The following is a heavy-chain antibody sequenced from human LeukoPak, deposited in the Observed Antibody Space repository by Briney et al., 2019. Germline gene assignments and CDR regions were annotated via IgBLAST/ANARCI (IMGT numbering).Heavy chain of an antibody. V-gene: IGHV4-39*01. J-gene: IGHJ4*02. CDR2: IYYSGST. CDR1: GGSISSSSYY. D-gene: IGHD3-22*01. CDR3: ARRARSPYYYDSSGYCYYFDY. Sequence: SETLSLTCTVSGGSISSSSYYWGWIRQPPGKGLEWIGSIYYSGSTYYNPSLKSRVTISVDTSKNQFSLKLSSVTAADTAVYYCARRARSPYYYDSSGYCYYFDYWGQGTLVTVSS.